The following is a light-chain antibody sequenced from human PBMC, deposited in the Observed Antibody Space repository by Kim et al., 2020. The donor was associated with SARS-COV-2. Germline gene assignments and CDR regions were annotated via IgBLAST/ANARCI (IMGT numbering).Light chain of an antibody. Sequence: QPVLTQSSSASASLGSSVKLTCTLSSGHSGYIIAWHQQQPGKAPRHLMNLQGSGTYNKGNGVPDRFSGSSSGADRYLTISNVQSEDEAAYYCETWDRNIRVFGGGTQLTVL. J-gene: IGLJ3*02. CDR1: SGHSGYI. CDR2: LQGSGTY. V-gene: IGLV4-60*03. CDR3: ETWDRNIRV.